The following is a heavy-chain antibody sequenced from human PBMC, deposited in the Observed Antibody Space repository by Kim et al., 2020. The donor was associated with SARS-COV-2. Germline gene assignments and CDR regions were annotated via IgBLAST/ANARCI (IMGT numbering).Heavy chain of an antibody. D-gene: IGHD3-10*01. Sequence: DSVKGRFTISRDNAKNTLYLQMNSLRAEDTAAYYCARARVRGVSHYGMDVWGQGTTVTVSS. J-gene: IGHJ6*02. CDR3: ARARVRGVSHYGMDV. V-gene: IGHV3-74*01.